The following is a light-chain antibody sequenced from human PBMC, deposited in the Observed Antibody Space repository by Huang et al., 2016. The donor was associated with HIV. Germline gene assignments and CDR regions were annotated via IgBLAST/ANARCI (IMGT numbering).Light chain of an antibody. V-gene: IGKV3D-20*02. CDR1: QSVSSNY. CDR3: QQRSNWPPWT. J-gene: IGKJ1*01. CDR2: GVS. Sequence: EIALTQSPGTLSLSPGERATLSCRASQSVSSNYLAWYQQKVGQSPRLLIYGVSTRATGVPDRFSGSGSGTDFTLTISRLEPEDFAVYYCQQRSNWPPWTFGQGTKVEIK.